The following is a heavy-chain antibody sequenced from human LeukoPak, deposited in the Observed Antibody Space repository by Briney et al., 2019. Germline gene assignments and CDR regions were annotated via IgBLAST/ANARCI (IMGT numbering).Heavy chain of an antibody. CDR1: GGSISSSSYY. Sequence: SETLSLTCTVSGGSISSSSYYWGWIRQPPGKGLEWIGSIYYSGSTYYNPSLKSRVTISVDTSKNQFSLKLSSVTAADTAVYYCARGRWIGAAAGTLAQWGNNWFDPWGQGTLVTVSS. D-gene: IGHD6-13*01. CDR2: IYYSGST. J-gene: IGHJ5*02. CDR3: ARGRWIGAAAGTLAQWGNNWFDP. V-gene: IGHV4-39*07.